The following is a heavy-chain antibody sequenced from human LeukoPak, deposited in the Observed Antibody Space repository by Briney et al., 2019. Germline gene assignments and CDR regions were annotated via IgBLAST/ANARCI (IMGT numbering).Heavy chain of an antibody. V-gene: IGHV1-8*01. J-gene: IGHJ3*02. CDR2: MNPRDNT. CDR1: GYTSTSPD. Sequence: PGASVKVSCKASGYTSTSPDINWVRQATGRGLEWLGWMNPRDNTGYAQKFQGRVTLTRDKSINTAYMELSSLRSEDTAVYYCARYTQHYGFDIWGQGTMVAVSA. D-gene: IGHD3-3*02. CDR3: ARYTQHYGFDI.